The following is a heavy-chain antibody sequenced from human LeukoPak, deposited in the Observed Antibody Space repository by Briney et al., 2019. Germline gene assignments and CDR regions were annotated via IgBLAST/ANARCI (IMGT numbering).Heavy chain of an antibody. CDR2: IYYSGST. D-gene: IGHD6-13*01. Sequence: SETLSLTCTVSGGSISSYYWSWIRQPPGKGLEWIGYIYYSGSTNYNPSLKSRVTISVDTSKNQFSLKLSSVTAANTAVYYGARDRDRAAATHYGMDVWGQGTTVTVSS. CDR3: ARDRDRAAATHYGMDV. CDR1: GGSISSYY. J-gene: IGHJ6*02. V-gene: IGHV4-59*01.